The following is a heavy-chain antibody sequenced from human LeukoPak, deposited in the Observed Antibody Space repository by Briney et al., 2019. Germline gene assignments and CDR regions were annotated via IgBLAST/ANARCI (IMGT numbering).Heavy chain of an antibody. D-gene: IGHD3-16*02. CDR2: ISYDGSKK. J-gene: IGHJ4*02. CDR3: ARASWVWWDVWGSYRRYYFDY. CDR1: GFTFSSYA. V-gene: IGHV3-30*04. Sequence: PGGSLRLSCAASGFTFSSYAMHWVRQAPGKGLEWVAVISYDGSKKYYADSVKGRFTISRDNSKNTLYLQMNSLRAEDTAVYYCARASWVWWDVWGSYRRYYFDYWGQGTLVTVSS.